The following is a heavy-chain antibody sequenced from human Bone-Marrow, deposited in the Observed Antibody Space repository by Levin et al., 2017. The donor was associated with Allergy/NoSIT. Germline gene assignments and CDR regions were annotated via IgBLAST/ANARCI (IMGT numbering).Heavy chain of an antibody. CDR1: GGSISTYY. D-gene: IGHD5-18*01. CDR2: VYYSGST. Sequence: TSETLSLTCTVSGGSISTYYWSWIRQPPGKGLEWIVYVYYSGSTNYNPSLKSRVTMSVDTSKNHFSLKLSSVTAADTALYYCARHAGPIHLWLMDYWGQGTLVTVSS. J-gene: IGHJ4*02. V-gene: IGHV4-59*08. CDR3: ARHAGPIHLWLMDY.